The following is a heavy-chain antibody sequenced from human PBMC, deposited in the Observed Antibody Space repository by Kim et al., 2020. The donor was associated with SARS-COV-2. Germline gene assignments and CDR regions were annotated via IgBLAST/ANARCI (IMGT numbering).Heavy chain of an antibody. V-gene: IGHV3-74*01. CDR2: INSDGSST. CDR3: AREEEFYGSGNYYSYFDY. J-gene: IGHJ4*02. D-gene: IGHD3-10*01. CDR1: GFTFSSYW. Sequence: GGSLRLSCAASGFTFSSYWMHWVRQAPGKGLVWVSRINSDGSSTNYADSVKGRFTISRDNAKNTLYLQMNSLRAEDTAVYFCAREEEFYGSGNYYSYFDYWGQGTLVTVSS.